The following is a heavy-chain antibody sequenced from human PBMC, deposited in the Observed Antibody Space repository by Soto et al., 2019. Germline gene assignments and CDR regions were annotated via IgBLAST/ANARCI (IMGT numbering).Heavy chain of an antibody. CDR2: IYYSGST. D-gene: IGHD2-2*03. CDR3: AREGNLGRWIQPLDS. V-gene: IGHV4-59*01. J-gene: IGHJ4*02. CDR1: GGSISSYY. Sequence: SETLSLTCTVSGGSISSYYWSWIRQPPGKGLEWIGYIYYSGSTKYSPSLKRRVTMPVDTSKNHFSLKLISVTTADTAVYFCAREGNLGRWIQPLDSWGQGTLVTVSS.